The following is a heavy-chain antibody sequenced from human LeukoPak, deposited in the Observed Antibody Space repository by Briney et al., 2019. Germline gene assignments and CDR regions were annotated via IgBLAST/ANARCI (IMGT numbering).Heavy chain of an antibody. CDR2: ISAYNGNT. V-gene: IGHV1-18*01. CDR3: ARDRTYYYDSSGYYWAYYMDV. CDR1: GYTFTSYG. D-gene: IGHD3-22*01. J-gene: IGHJ6*03. Sequence: ASVKVSCKASGYTFTSYGINWVRQAPGQGLEWMGWISAYNGNTNYAQKLQGRVTMTTDTSTSTAYMELRSLRSEDTAVYYCARDRTYYYDSSGYYWAYYMDVWGKGTTVTVSS.